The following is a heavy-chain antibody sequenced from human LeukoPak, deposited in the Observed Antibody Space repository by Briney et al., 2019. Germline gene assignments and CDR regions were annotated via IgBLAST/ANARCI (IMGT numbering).Heavy chain of an antibody. J-gene: IGHJ3*02. Sequence: SETLSLTCTVSGGSISSSSYYWGWIRQPPGKGLEWIGSIYYSGSTYYNPSLKSRVTISVDTSKNLLSLKLSSVTAADTAVYYCARQPSDAFDIWGQGTMVTVSS. V-gene: IGHV4-39*01. CDR3: ARQPSDAFDI. CDR2: IYYSGST. CDR1: GGSISSSSYY.